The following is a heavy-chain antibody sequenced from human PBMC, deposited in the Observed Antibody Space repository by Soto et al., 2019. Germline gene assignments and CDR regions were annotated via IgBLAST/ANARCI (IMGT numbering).Heavy chain of an antibody. CDR1: GFTFRSYG. D-gene: IGHD5-18*01. CDR2: IWYDGSNK. J-gene: IGHJ6*02. V-gene: IGHV3-33*01. CDR3: SREPEAMGTDYYYHGMDV. Sequence: GGSLRLSCAASGFTFRSYGMHWVRQAPGKGLEWVAVIWYDGSNKYYADSVKGRFTISRDNSKNTLYLQMNSLRAEDTAVYYCSREPEAMGTDYYYHGMDVWGQGTTVTDSS.